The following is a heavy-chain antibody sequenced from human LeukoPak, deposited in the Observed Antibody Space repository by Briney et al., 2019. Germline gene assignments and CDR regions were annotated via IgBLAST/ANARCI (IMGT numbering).Heavy chain of an antibody. V-gene: IGHV4-61*02. CDR2: FYTTGST. CDR1: GGSISSGAYY. CDR3: ARDVYASETYYVGH. D-gene: IGHD3-10*01. J-gene: IGHJ4*02. Sequence: NPSETLSLTCTVSGGSISSGAYYWSWIRQPAGKGLESIGRFYTTGSTNYNPSLKSRVTISVDTARNQFSLKLSSVTAADTAVYYCARDVYASETYYVGHWGQGILVTVSS.